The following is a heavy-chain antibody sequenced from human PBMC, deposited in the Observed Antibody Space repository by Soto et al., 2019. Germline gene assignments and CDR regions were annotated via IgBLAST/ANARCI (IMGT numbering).Heavy chain of an antibody. CDR2: IIPIFGTA. CDR3: ARVEWELLDYFDY. Sequence: SVKVSCKASGGTFSSYAISWVRQAPGQGLEWMGGIIPIFGTANYAQKFQGRVTITADESTSTAYMELSSLRSEDTAVYYCARVEWELLDYFDYWGQGTLVTVSS. J-gene: IGHJ4*02. V-gene: IGHV1-69*13. D-gene: IGHD1-26*01. CDR1: GGTFSSYA.